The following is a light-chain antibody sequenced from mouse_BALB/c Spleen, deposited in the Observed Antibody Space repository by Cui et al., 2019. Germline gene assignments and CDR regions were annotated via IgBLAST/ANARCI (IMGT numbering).Light chain of an antibody. CDR3: QQYNSYPFT. V-gene: IGKV6-15*01. CDR2: SAS. J-gene: IGKJ4*01. Sequence: DIVMTQSQKFMSTSVGDRVSVTCKASQNVGTNVAWYQQKPGQSPKALIYSASYRYSGVPDRFTGSGSGTDFTLTISNLQSEDLAEYFCQQYNSYPFTFGSGTKLEIK. CDR1: QNVGTN.